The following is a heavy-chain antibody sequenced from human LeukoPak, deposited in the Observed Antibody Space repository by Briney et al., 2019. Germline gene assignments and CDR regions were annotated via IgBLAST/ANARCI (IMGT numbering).Heavy chain of an antibody. J-gene: IGHJ4*02. V-gene: IGHV4-59*01. CDR3: ARDSGTYRLFDH. CDR2: IYYSGST. CDR1: GASISTYY. Sequence: SETLSLTCTVSGASISTYYWSWIRQPPGKGLEWIGYIYYSGSTNYSPSLKSRVTMSVDTSKNQFSLNLSSVTAADTAVYYCARDSGTYRLFDHWGQGTLVTVSS. D-gene: IGHD1-26*01.